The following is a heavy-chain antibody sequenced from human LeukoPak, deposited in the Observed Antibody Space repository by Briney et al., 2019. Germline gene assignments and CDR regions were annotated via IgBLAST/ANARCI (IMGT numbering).Heavy chain of an antibody. D-gene: IGHD6-19*01. V-gene: IGHV1-24*01. CDR2: FDPEDGET. Sequence: ASVTVSCKVSGYTLSELSMHWVRQAPGKGLEWMGGFDPEDGETIYAQKFQGRVTMTEDTSTDTAYMELSSLRSEDTAVYYCATAAGSGWYPYFDYWGQGTLVTVSS. CDR1: GYTLSELS. CDR3: ATAAGSGWYPYFDY. J-gene: IGHJ4*02.